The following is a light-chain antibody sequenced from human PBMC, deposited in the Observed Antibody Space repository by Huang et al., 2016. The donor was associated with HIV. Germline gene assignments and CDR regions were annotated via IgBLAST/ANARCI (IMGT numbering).Light chain of an antibody. Sequence: EIMLTQSPGTLSLSPGERTTLSCRASQSVSSHYIAWYQQKPGQAPWLLIYGASSRATGIPDRFSGSGSGTDFTLTISRLEPEDFAVYFCQQYVTSPWTFGQGTKVEIK. CDR2: GAS. V-gene: IGKV3-20*01. CDR3: QQYVTSPWT. J-gene: IGKJ1*01. CDR1: QSVSSHY.